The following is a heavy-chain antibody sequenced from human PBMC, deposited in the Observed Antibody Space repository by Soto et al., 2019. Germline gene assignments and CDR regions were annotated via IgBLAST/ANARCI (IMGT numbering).Heavy chain of an antibody. CDR1: GGTFASFT. CDR2: IIPMLGIT. CDR3: VRGPNNLPDY. V-gene: IGHV1-69*02. J-gene: IGHJ4*02. Sequence: QVQLVQSGAEVKKPGSSVKVSCKASGGTFASFTISWVRQAPGQGLEWLGRIIPMLGITKSAQKFQGRVTITADTSTATAYMELSSLQSDDTAVYYCVRGPNNLPDYWGQGSLVTVSS.